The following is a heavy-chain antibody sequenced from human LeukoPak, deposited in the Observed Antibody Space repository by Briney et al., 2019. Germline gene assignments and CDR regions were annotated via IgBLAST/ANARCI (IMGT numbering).Heavy chain of an antibody. CDR3: ANTYYAFWSGSF. D-gene: IGHD3-3*01. J-gene: IGHJ4*02. CDR2: ISYDESKK. V-gene: IGHV3-30-3*01. CDR1: GFTFSSYG. Sequence: PGGSLRHSCAASGFTFSSYGIHWVRQAPGKGLEWVTVISYDESKKYYADSVKGRFTISRDNSKNTVYLQMNSLRAEDTAVYYCANTYYAFWSGSFWGQGTLVTVSS.